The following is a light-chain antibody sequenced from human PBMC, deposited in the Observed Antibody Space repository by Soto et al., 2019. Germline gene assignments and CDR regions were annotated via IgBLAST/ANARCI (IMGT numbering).Light chain of an antibody. CDR3: QQYDSSPRT. V-gene: IGKV3-20*01. CDR2: GAS. Sequence: EIVMTQSPAPLSVAPGERAALSCRASQSVSSNLAWYQQKPGQAPRLLIYGASNRATGIPDRFSGSGSGTDFTLTISRLEPEDFAVYYCQQYDSSPRTFGQGTKVDIK. CDR1: QSVSSN. J-gene: IGKJ1*01.